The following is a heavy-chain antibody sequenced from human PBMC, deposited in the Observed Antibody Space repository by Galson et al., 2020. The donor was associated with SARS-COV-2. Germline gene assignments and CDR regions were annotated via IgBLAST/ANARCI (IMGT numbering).Heavy chain of an antibody. V-gene: IGHV3-23*01. CDR1: GFTFKNYA. Sequence: TGGSLRLSCAASGFTFKNYAMSWVRQAPGKRPEWVSAISGGGSTTYYIDSVKGRFTISRDDSKNMLYLQMNSLRGEDTAVYYCARRMAVAATIDYWGQGTLVTVSS. CDR3: ARRMAVAATIDY. CDR2: ISGGGSTT. D-gene: IGHD6-19*01. J-gene: IGHJ4*02.